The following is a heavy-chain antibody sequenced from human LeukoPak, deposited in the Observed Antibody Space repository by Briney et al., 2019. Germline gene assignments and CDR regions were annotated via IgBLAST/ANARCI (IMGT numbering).Heavy chain of an antibody. V-gene: IGHV3-21*01. CDR1: GFTFSSYA. Sequence: GGSLRLSCAASGFTFSSYAMSWVRQAPGKGLEWVSSISSTSSYIYYADSVKGRFTISRDNAKNSLYLQMNSLRAEDTAVYYCARVPNWNSVNWFDPWGQGTLVTVSS. CDR2: ISSTSSYI. D-gene: IGHD1-7*01. J-gene: IGHJ5*02. CDR3: ARVPNWNSVNWFDP.